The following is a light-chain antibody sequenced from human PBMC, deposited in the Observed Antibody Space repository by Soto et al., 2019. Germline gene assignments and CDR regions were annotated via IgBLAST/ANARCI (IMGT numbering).Light chain of an antibody. CDR2: EVS. V-gene: IGKV2D-29*02. J-gene: IGKJ5*01. CDR1: QSLLHITGETF. CDR3: MQSTQLHPT. Sequence: DVVMTQTPLSLSVAPGQPASISCKSSQSLLHITGETFLFWYLQKPGQSPQLLIYEVSTRVSGVTDRFSGSGSGTDFTLEISRVETDDVGIYYCMQSTQLHPTFGQGTRLGIE.